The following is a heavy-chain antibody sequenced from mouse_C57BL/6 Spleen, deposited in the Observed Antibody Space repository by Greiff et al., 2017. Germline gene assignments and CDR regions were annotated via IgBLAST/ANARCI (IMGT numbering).Heavy chain of an antibody. CDR2: LDPENGDT. CDR3: TTTRDDY. CDR1: GFNIKDDY. Sequence: EVKLLESGAELVRPGASVKLSCPASGFNIKDDYMHWVKQRPEHGLEWIGWLDPENGDTEYASKFQGKATITADTSSNTAYLQLSSLTSEDTAVYYLTTTRDDYGGQGTTLTVSS. J-gene: IGHJ2*01. V-gene: IGHV14-4*01.